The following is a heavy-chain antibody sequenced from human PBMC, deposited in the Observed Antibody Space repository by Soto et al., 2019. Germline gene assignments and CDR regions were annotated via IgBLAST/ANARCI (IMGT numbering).Heavy chain of an antibody. Sequence: PSETLSLTCAVYGGSFSGYFWNWIRQTPGKGLEWIGKVNHNGRNNYNPSLKSRVTISLDMSKNQISLKLTSVTAADTAVYYRARGGSSDWQVAFDFWGQGTMVTVSS. V-gene: IGHV4-34*01. J-gene: IGHJ3*01. CDR1: GGSFSGYF. CDR3: ARGGSSDWQVAFDF. D-gene: IGHD6-19*01. CDR2: VNHNGRN.